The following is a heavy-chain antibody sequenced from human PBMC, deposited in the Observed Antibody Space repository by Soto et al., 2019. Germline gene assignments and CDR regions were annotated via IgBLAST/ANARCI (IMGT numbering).Heavy chain of an antibody. CDR3: TRDLNWGATDY. D-gene: IGHD7-27*01. J-gene: IGHJ4*02. Sequence: PGGSLRLSCAASGFTVSTNYMSWVRQAPGKGLEWISVIYSGGSTNYADSVKGRFTISRDNSKNTVYLQMNSLRAEDTAVYYCTRDLNWGATDYWGQGTMVTVSS. CDR2: IYSGGST. CDR1: GFTVSTNY. V-gene: IGHV3-53*01.